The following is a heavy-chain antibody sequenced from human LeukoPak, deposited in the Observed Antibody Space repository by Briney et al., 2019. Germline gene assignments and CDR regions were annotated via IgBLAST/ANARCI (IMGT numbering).Heavy chain of an antibody. Sequence: GGSLRLSCAASGFTFSSYEMNWVRQAPGKGLEWVSYISSSGSTIYYADSVKGRFTISRDNAKNSLYLQMNSLRAEDTGLYYCATTPGMGDIIPRQYDYWGQGTLVTVSS. CDR1: GFTFSSYE. V-gene: IGHV3-48*03. CDR2: ISSSGSTI. J-gene: IGHJ4*02. CDR3: ATTPGMGDIIPRQYDY. D-gene: IGHD2-15*01.